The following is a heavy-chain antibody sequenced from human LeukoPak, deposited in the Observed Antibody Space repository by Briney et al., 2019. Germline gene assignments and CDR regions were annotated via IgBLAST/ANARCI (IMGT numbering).Heavy chain of an antibody. CDR1: SGSISSSSYY. V-gene: IGHV4-39*01. CDR3: ARHGPYWAVAGPEEI. D-gene: IGHD6-19*01. J-gene: IGHJ3*02. Sequence: SETLSLTCTVSSGSISSSSYYCGWIRHPPGKGLEWIASIYYSGSTYYNPSLKSRVTISVDTSKNQFSLKLSSVTAADTAVYYCARHGPYWAVAGPEEIWGQGTMVTVSS. CDR2: IYYSGST.